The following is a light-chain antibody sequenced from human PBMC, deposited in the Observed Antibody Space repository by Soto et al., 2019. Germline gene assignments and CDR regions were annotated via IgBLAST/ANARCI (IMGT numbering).Light chain of an antibody. J-gene: IGKJ1*01. CDR3: QQYNNWPRT. Sequence: EILFTEPQDNEPLSPGERATLSCRASQSVSSNLAWYQQKPGQAPRLLIYGASTRATGIPARFSGSGSGTEFTLTISSLQSEDFAVYYCQQYNNWPRTFGQRGNVDVK. CDR1: QSVSSN. V-gene: IGKV3-15*01. CDR2: GAS.